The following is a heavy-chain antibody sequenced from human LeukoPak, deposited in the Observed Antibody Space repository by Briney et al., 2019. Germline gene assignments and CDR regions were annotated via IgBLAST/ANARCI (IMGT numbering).Heavy chain of an antibody. CDR2: MNPNNGNT. J-gene: IGHJ4*02. Sequence: ASVKVSCKASGFTFTSYDINWVRQASGQGLEWMGWMNPNNGNTGYAQKFQGRVTMTRDTSISTAYMELRGLRSEDTAVYYCASGSNYEGVGFGQLDYWGQGTLVTVSS. V-gene: IGHV1-8*01. CDR3: ASGSNYEGVGFGQLDY. CDR1: GFTFTSYD. D-gene: IGHD4-11*01.